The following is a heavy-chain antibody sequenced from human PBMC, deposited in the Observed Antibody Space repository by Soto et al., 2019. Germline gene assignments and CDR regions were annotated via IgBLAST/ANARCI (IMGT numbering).Heavy chain of an antibody. J-gene: IGHJ6*02. V-gene: IGHV3-30*18. Sequence: GGSLRLSCAASGFTFSSYGMHWVRQAPGKGLEWVAVISYDGSNKYYADSVKGRFTISRDNSKNTLYLQMNSLRAEYTAVYYCAKVKYSSSWYFYYYCGMDFWGQGTTVTVSS. CDR1: GFTFSSYG. CDR2: ISYDGSNK. CDR3: AKVKYSSSWYFYYYCGMDF. D-gene: IGHD6-13*01.